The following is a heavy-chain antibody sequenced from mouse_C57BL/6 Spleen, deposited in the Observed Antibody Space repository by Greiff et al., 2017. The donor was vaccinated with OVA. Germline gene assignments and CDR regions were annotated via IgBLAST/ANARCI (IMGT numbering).Heavy chain of an antibody. J-gene: IGHJ3*01. CDR2: ISDGGSYT. CDR3: ARAPRGSSLAWFAY. V-gene: IGHV5-4*01. Sequence: EVQRVESGGGLVKPGGSLKLSCAASGFTFSSYAMSWVRQTPEKRLEWVATISDGGSYTYYPDNVKGRFTISRDNAKNNLYLQMSHLKSEDTAMYYCARAPRGSSLAWFAYWGQGTLVTVSA. D-gene: IGHD1-1*01. CDR1: GFTFSSYA.